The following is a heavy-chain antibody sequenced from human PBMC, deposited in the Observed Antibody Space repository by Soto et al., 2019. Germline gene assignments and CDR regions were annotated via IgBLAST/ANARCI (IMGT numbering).Heavy chain of an antibody. Sequence: QVQLVQSGAEVKKPGASVKVSCKVSGYTLTDLAMHWVRQAPGKGLEWLGGFDPEDGETIYAQKFQGRVTMTEDTSTDTAYMELSSLRSEDTAVYYCATGFMTTVTPDFDYWGQGTLVTVSS. CDR3: ATGFMTTVTPDFDY. J-gene: IGHJ4*02. D-gene: IGHD4-17*01. CDR2: FDPEDGET. V-gene: IGHV1-24*01. CDR1: GYTLTDLA.